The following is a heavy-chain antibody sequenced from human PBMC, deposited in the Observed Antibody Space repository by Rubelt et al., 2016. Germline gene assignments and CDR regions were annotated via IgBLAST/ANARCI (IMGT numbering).Heavy chain of an antibody. CDR2: VHYTGST. CDR3: ARSRQYYENLTGVLNAFEI. J-gene: IGHJ3*02. Sequence: QVQLQQWGAGLLKPSETLSLTCAVYGGSFSGYYWTWIRQPPGKGLEWIGYVHYTGSTNYNPSLESRVVISVDTSKNQFSLRRGSVTAADTAIYYCARSRQYYENLTGVLNAFEIWGRGTMVTVSS. CDR1: GGSFSGYY. D-gene: IGHD3-9*01. V-gene: IGHV4-34*11.